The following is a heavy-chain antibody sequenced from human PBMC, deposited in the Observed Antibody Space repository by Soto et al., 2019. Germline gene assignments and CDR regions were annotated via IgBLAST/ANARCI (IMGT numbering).Heavy chain of an antibody. CDR2: IYYTGST. Sequence: AETLSLTCSVSGDSISSYYCIFIRHPPCKGLEWIAYIYYTGSTNYNPSLKSRVTLSVDTSKNQFSLKLTSVTAADTAVYYCARAPLYYENSGLLDPYYGMDVWGQGTTVTVSS. CDR1: GDSISSYY. D-gene: IGHD3-22*01. CDR3: ARAPLYYENSGLLDPYYGMDV. V-gene: IGHV4-59*01. J-gene: IGHJ6*02.